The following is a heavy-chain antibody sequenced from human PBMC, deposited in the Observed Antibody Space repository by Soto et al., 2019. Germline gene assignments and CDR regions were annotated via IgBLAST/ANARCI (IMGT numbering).Heavy chain of an antibody. D-gene: IGHD1-1*01. J-gene: IGHJ4*02. CDR2: VYPSDSDV. CDR1: GDRFPSSS. Sequence: PXESLKISCPGSGDRFPSSSSGWVRQMPGKGLEWLGNVYPSDSDVRYSPSFEGRVTISADNSINTAYLHLLKLKASDTAIYYCTKGATSHFDXWGQGTRVTVSS. CDR3: TKGATSHFDX. V-gene: IGHV5-51*01.